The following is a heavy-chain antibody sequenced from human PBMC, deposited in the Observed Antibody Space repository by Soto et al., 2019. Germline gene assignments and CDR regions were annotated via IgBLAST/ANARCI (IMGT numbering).Heavy chain of an antibody. CDR2: IIPVFGRT. CDR1: GGTFSSFG. J-gene: IGHJ1*01. D-gene: IGHD5-12*01. Sequence: SVKVSCKASGGTFSSFGISWVRQAPGQGLEWMGGIIPVFGRTNYAQRFRGRLTITADESTNTSYMELIDLTSEDTDVYYCAREASAYDFWGQGTKVTVSS. V-gene: IGHV1-69*13. CDR3: AREASAYDF.